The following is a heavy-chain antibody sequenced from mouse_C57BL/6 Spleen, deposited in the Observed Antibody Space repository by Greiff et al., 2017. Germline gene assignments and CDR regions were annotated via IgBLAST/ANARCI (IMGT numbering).Heavy chain of an antibody. J-gene: IGHJ4*01. CDR3: AREGYYSNPYYAIDY. D-gene: IGHD2-5*01. CDR2: ISSGSSTI. V-gene: IGHV5-17*01. CDR1: GFTFSDYG. Sequence: EVQLVESGGGLVKPGGSLKLSCAASGFTFSDYGMHWVRQAPEKGLEWVAYISSGSSTIYYADTVKGRFTISRDNAKNTLFLQMTSLRSEDTAMYYSAREGYYSNPYYAIDYWGQGTSVTVSS.